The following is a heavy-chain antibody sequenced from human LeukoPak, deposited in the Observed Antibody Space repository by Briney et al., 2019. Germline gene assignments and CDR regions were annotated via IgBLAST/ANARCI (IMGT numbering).Heavy chain of an antibody. D-gene: IGHD2-8*02. J-gene: IGHJ3*02. CDR2: IYCSGST. V-gene: IGHV4-61*01. CDR1: GGSVSSGSYY. CDR3: ARDRPGAVERDDVFDI. Sequence: SETLSLTCTVSGGSVSSGSYYWSWIRQPPGKELESSVYIYCSGSTNYNPSLKSRATISVDTSKNQFSLKLSSVTAADQAVYYCARDRPGAVERDDVFDIWGQGTMVTVSS.